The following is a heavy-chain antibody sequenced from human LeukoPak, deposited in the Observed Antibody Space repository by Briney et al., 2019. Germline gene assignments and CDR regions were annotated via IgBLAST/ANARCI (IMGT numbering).Heavy chain of an antibody. CDR1: GFTFSSYA. CDR2: ISSNGGST. Sequence: GGSLRLSCAASGFTFSSYAMHWVRQAPGKGLEYVSAISSNGGSTYYANSVKGRFTISRDNSKNTLYLQMGSLRAEDMAVYYCARLFSLTGYPYAFDIWGQGTMVTVSS. J-gene: IGHJ3*02. V-gene: IGHV3-64*01. D-gene: IGHD3-9*01. CDR3: ARLFSLTGYPYAFDI.